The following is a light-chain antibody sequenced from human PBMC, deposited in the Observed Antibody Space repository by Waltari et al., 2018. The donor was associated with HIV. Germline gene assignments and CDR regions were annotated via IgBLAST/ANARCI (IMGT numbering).Light chain of an antibody. CDR3: MQGEHWPPWT. Sequence: DVALTQSPLSLAVALGHPASISCTSTQSRLFGDGFTYLNWFHQRPGQPPRRLIYKVSRQHSWVPGRISGSGSGTHFTLNISRVEAGEVGVFYCMQGEHWPPWTFGPGTKVEIK. J-gene: IGKJ1*01. CDR1: QSRLFGDGFTY. CDR2: KVS. V-gene: IGKV2-30*01.